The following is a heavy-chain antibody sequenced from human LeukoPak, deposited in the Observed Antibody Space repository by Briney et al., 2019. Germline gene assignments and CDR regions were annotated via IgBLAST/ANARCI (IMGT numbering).Heavy chain of an antibody. Sequence: GGSLRLSCAASGFTFSSYGMHWVRQAPGKGLEWVAFIRYDGSNKYYADSVKGRFTISRDNSKNTLYLQMNSLRAEDTAVYYCARELPIEYYGSGSGYFDYWGQGTLVTVSS. J-gene: IGHJ4*02. CDR3: ARELPIEYYGSGSGYFDY. CDR2: IRYDGSNK. V-gene: IGHV3-30*02. D-gene: IGHD3-10*01. CDR1: GFTFSSYG.